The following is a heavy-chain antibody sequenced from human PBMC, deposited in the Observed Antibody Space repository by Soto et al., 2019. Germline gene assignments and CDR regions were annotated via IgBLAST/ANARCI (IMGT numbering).Heavy chain of an antibody. CDR2: IIPIFGTA. Sequence: QVQLVQSGAEVKKPRSSVKVSCKASGGTFSSYAISWVRQAPGQGLEWMGGIIPIFGTANYAQKFQGRDTITADESTSTADMELSSLRSEDTAVYYCARVPVEMATITGAFDIWGQGTIVTVSS. V-gene: IGHV1-69*01. CDR1: GGTFSSYA. D-gene: IGHD5-12*01. CDR3: ARVPVEMATITGAFDI. J-gene: IGHJ3*02.